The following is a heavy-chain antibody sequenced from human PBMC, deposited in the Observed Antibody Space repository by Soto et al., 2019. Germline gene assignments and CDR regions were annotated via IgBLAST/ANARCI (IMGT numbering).Heavy chain of an antibody. V-gene: IGHV1-46*03. Sequence: QVQLVQSGAEVKEPGASVKVSCKASGYTFTSYYMHWVRQAPGQGLEWMAIINPSGGSTNYAQKFRGRVTVTRDTSTSTVYMELSSLTSEDTAVYFCGRSLYSSDYWRQGTLVTVSS. D-gene: IGHD6-13*01. CDR1: GYTFTSYY. J-gene: IGHJ4*02. CDR3: GRSLYSSDY. CDR2: INPSGGST.